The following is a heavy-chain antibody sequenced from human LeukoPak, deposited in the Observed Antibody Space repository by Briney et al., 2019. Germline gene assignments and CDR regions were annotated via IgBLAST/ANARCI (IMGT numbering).Heavy chain of an antibody. CDR3: AKAHGGSYHSGID. V-gene: IGHV3-23*01. Sequence: GGSLRLSCAASGFTFTSYAMNWVRQARGQGLEWVSGISGSGGSTYYADSVKGRFSISRDNSKNTLYLQLNSLRVEDTAEYYCAKAHGGSYHSGIDWGQGTLVIVSS. CDR2: ISGSGGST. CDR1: GFTFTSYA. J-gene: IGHJ4*02. D-gene: IGHD1-26*01.